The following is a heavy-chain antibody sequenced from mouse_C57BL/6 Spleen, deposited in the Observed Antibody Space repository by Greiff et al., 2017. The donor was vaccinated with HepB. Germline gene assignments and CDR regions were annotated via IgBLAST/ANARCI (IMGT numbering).Heavy chain of an antibody. CDR1: GYNFNNYW. Sequence: QVQLQQSGAELVRPGPSVKMSCKASGYNFNNYWIGWAKQRPGHGLEWIGDIYPGGGYTNYNEKFKGKATLNADKSSSTAYMQFSSLTSEDSALYYCARFPYGYDVGYFDVWGTGTTVTVAS. V-gene: IGHV1-63*01. CDR3: ARFPYGYDVGYFDV. D-gene: IGHD2-2*01. J-gene: IGHJ1*03. CDR2: IYPGGGYT.